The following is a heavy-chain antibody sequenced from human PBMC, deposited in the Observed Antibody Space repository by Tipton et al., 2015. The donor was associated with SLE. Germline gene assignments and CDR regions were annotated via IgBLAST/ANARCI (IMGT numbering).Heavy chain of an antibody. D-gene: IGHD2-21*01. CDR2: IYSGGSNR. CDR1: GFTFNSYA. J-gene: IGHJ2*01. V-gene: IGHV3-23*03. CDR3: AKDGTNCGGDCYFDWHFDL. Sequence: SLRLSCAASGFTFNSYAMSWVRQAPGKGLEWVAIIYSGGSNRNYADSVKGRFTISRDNSKNILYLQMNSVRADDTAVYFCAKDGTNCGGDCYFDWHFDLWGRGTLVSVSS.